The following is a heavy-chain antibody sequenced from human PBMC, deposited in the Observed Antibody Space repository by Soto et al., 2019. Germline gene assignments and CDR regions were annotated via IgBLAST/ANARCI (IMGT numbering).Heavy chain of an antibody. CDR2: YNPNSRNT. Sequence: QVQLVQSGAEVKKPGSSVKVSCKADGYSFTGYDVHWVRQAAGQGLEWMGWYNPNSRNTGFAEKFQGRITMTRDTSISTDYMALRGLTSEYTAMSYCARAAGTLHDDCDIWGQGTAVVVSS. D-gene: IGHD2-21*02. J-gene: IGHJ3*02. CDR1: GYSFTGYD. CDR3: ARAAGTLHDDCDI. V-gene: IGHV1-8*01.